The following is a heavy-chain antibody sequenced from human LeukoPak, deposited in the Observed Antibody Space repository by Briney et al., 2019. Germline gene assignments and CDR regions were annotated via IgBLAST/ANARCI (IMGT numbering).Heavy chain of an antibody. CDR3: ARHRGIYYGEFDY. CDR1: GGSISRGSDY. CDR2: IYYSGTI. V-gene: IGHV4-39*01. D-gene: IGHD1-26*01. J-gene: IGHJ4*02. Sequence: SETLSLTCTVCGGSISRGSDYWVCIRQPPGKGLEWIVSIYYSGTIYYNPSLTSRVTISIDTSKNQFSLKLSSVTAADTAVYYCARHRGIYYGEFDYWGQGTLVTVSS.